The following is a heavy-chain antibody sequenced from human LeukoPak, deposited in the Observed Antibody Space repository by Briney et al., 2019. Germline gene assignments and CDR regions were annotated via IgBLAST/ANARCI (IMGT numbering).Heavy chain of an antibody. CDR3: ARDYDSSGLDY. D-gene: IGHD3-22*01. CDR2: IYHSGST. CDR1: GGSISSYY. Sequence: SSETLSLTCTVSGGSISSYYWGWIRQPPGKGLEWIGSIYHSGSTYYNPSLKSRVTISVDTSKNQFSLKLSSVTAADTAVYYCARDYDSSGLDYWGQGTLVTVSS. V-gene: IGHV4-38-2*02. J-gene: IGHJ4*02.